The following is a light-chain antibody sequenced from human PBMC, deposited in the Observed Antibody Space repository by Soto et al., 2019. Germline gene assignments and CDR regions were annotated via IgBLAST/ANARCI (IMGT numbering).Light chain of an antibody. CDR3: QAWDSHVV. Sequence: SSELTQPPSVSVSPGQTASIACSGDKLGDKHACWYQQRPGQSPVLVIYQDSKRPSGIPERFSGSNSGNTATLTISGTQAMDEADYYCQAWDSHVVFGGGTKLTVL. J-gene: IGLJ2*01. CDR1: KLGDKH. CDR2: QDS. V-gene: IGLV3-1*01.